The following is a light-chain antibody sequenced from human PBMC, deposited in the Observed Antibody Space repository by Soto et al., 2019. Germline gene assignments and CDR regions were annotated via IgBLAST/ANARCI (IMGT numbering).Light chain of an antibody. Sequence: DIQMTQSPSSLSASVGDRVTITCRASQSIDSYLNWYQQKPGKAPKLLIYTASSLQSGVPSSFSGSGSGTDYTLTISSLQPADFATYYCQQSYRNPPTFGQGTKVEIK. CDR1: QSIDSY. CDR3: QQSYRNPPT. V-gene: IGKV1-39*01. J-gene: IGKJ1*01. CDR2: TAS.